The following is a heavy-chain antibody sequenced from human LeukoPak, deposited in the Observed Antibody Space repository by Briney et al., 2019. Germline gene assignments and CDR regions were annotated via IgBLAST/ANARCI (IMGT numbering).Heavy chain of an antibody. CDR3: ARDRDYLSYGMDV. J-gene: IGHJ6*02. CDR1: GGSISSGSYY. Sequence: SETLSLTCTVSGGSISSGSYYWSWIRQPAGKGLEWIGRIYTSGSTNYNPSLKSRVTLSVDTSKNQFSLKLSSVTAADTAVYYCARDRDYLSYGMDVWGQGTTVTVSS. V-gene: IGHV4-61*02. CDR2: IYTSGST.